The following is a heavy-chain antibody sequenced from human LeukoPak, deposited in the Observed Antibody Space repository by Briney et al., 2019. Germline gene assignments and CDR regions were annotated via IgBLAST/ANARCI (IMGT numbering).Heavy chain of an antibody. CDR3: ARVATRSLWYMDV. CDR2: TWYSGRTNT. D-gene: IGHD5-12*01. J-gene: IGHJ6*03. V-gene: IGHV4-59*01. Sequence: SETLSLTCTVSGASISSYYWSWIRQPPGKGLEWIGYTWYSGRTNTNYNPSLKSRVSISVDTSKNQFSLNLTSVTAADTAVYYCARVATRSLWYMDVWGKGTTVTVSS. CDR1: GASISSYY.